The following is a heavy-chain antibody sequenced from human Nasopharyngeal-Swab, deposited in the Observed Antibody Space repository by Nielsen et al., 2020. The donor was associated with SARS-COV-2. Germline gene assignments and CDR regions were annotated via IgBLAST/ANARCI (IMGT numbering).Heavy chain of an antibody. CDR2: ITGSGGST. Sequence: GSLRLSCAASGFTFSTYTMTWVRQAPGKGLEWVSAITGSGGSTYYADSVKGRFTISRDNSKNTLYLQMNSLGAEDTAVYYCAKDLVGAANWGQGTLVTVSS. CDR1: GFTFSTYT. V-gene: IGHV3-23*01. CDR3: AKDLVGAAN. D-gene: IGHD2-15*01. J-gene: IGHJ4*02.